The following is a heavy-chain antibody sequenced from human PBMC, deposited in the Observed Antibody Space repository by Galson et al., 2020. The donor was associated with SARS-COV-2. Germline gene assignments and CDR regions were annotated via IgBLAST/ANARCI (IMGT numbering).Heavy chain of an antibody. CDR3: ARFNDKDAFAF. CDR2: IRHKLDGGTT. Sequence: GGSLRLSCAASGFTFSNDWMSWVRQAPGKGLEWVGLIRHKLDGGTTDYAAPVKGRFTISRDDLRNILYLQMDSLTTDDTAVYHCARFNDKDAFAFWGQGTMVTVSS. CDR1: GFTFSNDW. V-gene: IGHV3-15*01. J-gene: IGHJ3*01. D-gene: IGHD3-9*01.